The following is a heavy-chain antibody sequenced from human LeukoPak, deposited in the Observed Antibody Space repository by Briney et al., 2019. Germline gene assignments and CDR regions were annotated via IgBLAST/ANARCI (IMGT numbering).Heavy chain of an antibody. V-gene: IGHV3-30-3*01. CDR1: GFTFSSYA. J-gene: IGHJ5*02. CDR3: ASNPRRAYWFDP. Sequence: GRSLRLSCAASGFTFSSYAMHWVRQAPGKGLEWVAVISYDGSNKYYADSVKGRFTISRDNSKNTLYLQMNSLRAEDTAVYYCASNPRRAYWFDPWGQGTLVTVSS. D-gene: IGHD6-6*01. CDR2: ISYDGSNK.